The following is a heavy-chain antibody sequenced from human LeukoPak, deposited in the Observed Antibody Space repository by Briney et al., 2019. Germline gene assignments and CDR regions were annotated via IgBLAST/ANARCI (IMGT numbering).Heavy chain of an antibody. J-gene: IGHJ4*02. Sequence: ASVKVSCKASGYTFTSYGISWVRQAPGQGLEWMGWISAYNGNTNYAQKLQGRVTMTRNTSISTAYMELSSLRSEDTAVYYCARGYSSGWWGDYFDYWGQGTLVTVSS. CDR2: ISAYNGNT. CDR1: GYTFTSYG. D-gene: IGHD6-19*01. CDR3: ARGYSSGWWGDYFDY. V-gene: IGHV1-18*01.